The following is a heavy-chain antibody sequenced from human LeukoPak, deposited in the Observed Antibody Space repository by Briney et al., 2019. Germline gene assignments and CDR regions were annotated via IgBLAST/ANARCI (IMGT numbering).Heavy chain of an antibody. CDR2: IWYDGSNK. V-gene: IGHV3-33*01. J-gene: IGHJ4*02. CDR1: GFPFSSYG. CDR3: ARGAGYSSAGTAFDY. Sequence: PGGALVLSCAASGFPFSSYGMHWVRQAPGKGLEWVAVIWYDGSNKYCADSVKGRFTISRDNSKNTLYLQMNSLRAEDTAVYYCARGAGYSSAGTAFDYWGQGTLVTVSS. D-gene: IGHD6-25*01.